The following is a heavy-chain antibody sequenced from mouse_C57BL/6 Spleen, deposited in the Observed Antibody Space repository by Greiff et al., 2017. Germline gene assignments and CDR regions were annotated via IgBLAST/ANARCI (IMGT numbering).Heavy chain of an antibody. Sequence: EVQVVESGGGLVQPGGSLSLSCAASGFTFTDYYMSWVRQPPGKALEWLGFIRNKANGYTTEYSASVKGRFTISRDNSQSILYLQMNALRAEDSATYYCAISERAGFAYWGQGTLVTVSA. CDR1: GFTFTDYY. D-gene: IGHD3-1*01. CDR2: IRNKANGYTT. CDR3: AISERAGFAY. V-gene: IGHV7-3*01. J-gene: IGHJ3*01.